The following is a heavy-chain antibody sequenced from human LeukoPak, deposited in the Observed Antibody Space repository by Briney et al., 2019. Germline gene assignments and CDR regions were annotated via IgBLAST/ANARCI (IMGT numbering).Heavy chain of an antibody. V-gene: IGHV4-4*07. CDR2: IYTSGST. CDR3: ARGLGRNTMVRGVICAFDI. CDR1: GGSISSYY. Sequence: SETLSLTCTVSGGSISSYYWSWIRQPAGKGLEWIGRIYTSGSTNYNPSLKSRVTMSVDTSKNQFSLKLSSVTAADTAVYYCARGLGRNTMVRGVICAFDIWGQGTMVTVSS. J-gene: IGHJ3*02. D-gene: IGHD3-10*01.